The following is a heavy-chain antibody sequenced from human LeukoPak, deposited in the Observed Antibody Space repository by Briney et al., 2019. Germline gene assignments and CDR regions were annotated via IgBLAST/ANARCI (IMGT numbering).Heavy chain of an antibody. CDR2: INHSGGT. J-gene: IGHJ4*02. Sequence: SETLSLTCAVYGGSFSGYYWSWIRQPPGKGLEWIGEINHSGGTNYNPSLKSRVTISVDTSKNQFSLKLSSVTAADTAVYYCARSILPDYWGQGTLVTVSS. V-gene: IGHV4-34*01. CDR1: GGSFSGYY. CDR3: ARSILPDY.